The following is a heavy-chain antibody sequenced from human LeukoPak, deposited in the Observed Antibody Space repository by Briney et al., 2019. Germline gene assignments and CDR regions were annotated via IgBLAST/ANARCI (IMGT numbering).Heavy chain of an antibody. CDR2: IYTSGST. V-gene: IGHV4-61*02. CDR3: ARDGALGLRYFDGTVD. CDR1: GGSISSGSYY. D-gene: IGHD3-9*01. J-gene: IGHJ4*02. Sequence: PSETLSLTCTVSGGSISSGSYYWSWIRQPAGKGLEWIGRIYTSGSTNYNPSLKSRVTISVDTSKNQFSLKLSSVTAADTAVYYCARDGALGLRYFDGTVDWGQGTLVTVSS.